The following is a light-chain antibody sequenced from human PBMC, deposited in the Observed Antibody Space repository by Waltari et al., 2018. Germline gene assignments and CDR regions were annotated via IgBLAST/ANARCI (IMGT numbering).Light chain of an antibody. J-gene: IGKJ4*01. V-gene: IGKV1-39*01. Sequence: DIQMTQSPSSLSASVGDRVTITCRASQSISNYLNWYQQKPVKAPKLLIYAASSLQSGVPSRFSGSGSGTDFTLTISSLQPEDFATYYCQQSYSTPRTFGGGTKVEIK. CDR1: QSISNY. CDR3: QQSYSTPRT. CDR2: AAS.